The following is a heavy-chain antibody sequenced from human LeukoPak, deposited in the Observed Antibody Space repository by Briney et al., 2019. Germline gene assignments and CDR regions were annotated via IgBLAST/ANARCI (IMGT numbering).Heavy chain of an antibody. V-gene: IGHV3-48*02. CDR1: GFTFSSYS. D-gene: IGHD3-22*01. CDR2: ISSSSSTI. J-gene: IGHJ4*02. CDR3: ARTLDYYDSSGYYDY. Sequence: GGSLRLSCAASGFTFSSYSMTWVRQAPGKGLEWVSYISSSSSTIYYADSVKGRFTISRDNAKNSLYLQMNSLRDEDTAVYYCARTLDYYDSSGYYDYWGQGTLVTVSS.